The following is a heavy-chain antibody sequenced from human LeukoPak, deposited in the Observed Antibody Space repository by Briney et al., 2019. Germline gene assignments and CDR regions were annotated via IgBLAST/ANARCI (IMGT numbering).Heavy chain of an antibody. CDR2: VSHDGSKK. Sequence: GRSLRLSCEASGFIFSRYGMHWVRQAPGKGLEWVALVSHDGSKKYCADSVKGRFTISRDNPKNTLYLQVNSLRPEDTAVYFCAKERYMLDYWGQGTLVTVSS. J-gene: IGHJ4*02. CDR1: GFIFSRYG. V-gene: IGHV3-30*18. CDR3: AKERYMLDY. D-gene: IGHD1-14*01.